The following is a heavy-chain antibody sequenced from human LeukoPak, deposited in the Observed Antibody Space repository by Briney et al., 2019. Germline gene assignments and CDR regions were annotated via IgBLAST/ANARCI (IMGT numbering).Heavy chain of an antibody. V-gene: IGHV4-59*01. CDR1: GGSISSYY. J-gene: IGHJ4*02. CDR3: ARGSTMVRDLDY. CDR2: IYYSGST. Sequence: SETLSLTCTVSGGSISSYYWSWIRQPPGKGLEWIGYIYYSGSTNYNPSLKSRVTISVDTSKNQFSLKLSSVTAADTAVYYCARGSTMVRDLDYWGQGTLVTVSS. D-gene: IGHD3-10*01.